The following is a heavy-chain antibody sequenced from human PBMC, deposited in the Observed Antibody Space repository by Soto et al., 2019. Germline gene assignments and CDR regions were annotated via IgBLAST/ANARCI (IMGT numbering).Heavy chain of an antibody. J-gene: IGHJ4*02. CDR3: ARSQQAFDY. D-gene: IGHD1-1*01. CDR1: GYTFTNYV. CDR2: INAGNGNT. Sequence: GASVKVSCKASGYTFTNYVMHWVRQAPGQRLEWMGWINAGNGNTKYSQNFQGRVSITRDASASTAYMELSSLRSEDTAVYYCARSQQAFDYWGQGTLVTVSS. V-gene: IGHV1-3*01.